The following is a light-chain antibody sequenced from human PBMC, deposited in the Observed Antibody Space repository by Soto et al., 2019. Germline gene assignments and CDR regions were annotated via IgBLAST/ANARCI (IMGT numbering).Light chain of an antibody. V-gene: IGLV2-23*01. CDR1: SSDVGSYNL. CDR3: CAYAGSSTDVV. J-gene: IGLJ2*01. Sequence: QSALTQPASVSGSPGQSITLSCTGTSSDVGSYNLVSWYQQHPGKAPKLMIYEGSKRPSGVSNRFSGSKSGNTASLTISGRQAEDEADYYCCAYAGSSTDVVFGGGTKVTVL. CDR2: EGS.